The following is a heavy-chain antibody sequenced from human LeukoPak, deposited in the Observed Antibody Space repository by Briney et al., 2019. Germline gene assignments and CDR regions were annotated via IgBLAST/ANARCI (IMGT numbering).Heavy chain of an antibody. Sequence: GGSLRLSCADSGLIFSYYSMNWVRQAPGKGLEWVSSISGSSSYIYYADSVKGRFTISRDNTRNSLYLQMNSLRAEDTAVYYCAELGITMIGGVWGKGTTVTISS. CDR1: GLIFSYYS. J-gene: IGHJ6*04. CDR2: ISGSSSYI. CDR3: AELGITMIGGV. D-gene: IGHD3-10*02. V-gene: IGHV3-21*06.